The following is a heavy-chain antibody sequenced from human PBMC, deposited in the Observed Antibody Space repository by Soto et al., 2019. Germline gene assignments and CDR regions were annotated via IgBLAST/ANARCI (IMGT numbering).Heavy chain of an antibody. CDR1: AGSITTSY. V-gene: IGHV4-59*01. D-gene: IGHD3-22*01. CDR3: ASSGIVGREVNTWFDP. J-gene: IGHJ5*02. Sequence: SETLSLTCTVSAGSITTSYWSWIRQPLGKALEWVGYISYRGSTNYNPSLKSRLTISIDTSKSQISLKLTSMTTADTAVYYCASSGIVGREVNTWFDPWGQGTLVTVSS. CDR2: ISYRGST.